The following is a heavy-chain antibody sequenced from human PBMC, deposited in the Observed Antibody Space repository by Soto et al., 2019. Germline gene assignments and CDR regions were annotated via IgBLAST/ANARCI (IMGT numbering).Heavy chain of an antibody. CDR3: ARDWTRYYDFWSGYTYYYYGMDV. J-gene: IGHJ6*02. V-gene: IGHV1-2*02. D-gene: IGHD3-3*01. Sequence: ASVKVSCKASGYTFTGYYMHWVRQAPGQGLEWMGWINPNSGGTNYAQKFQGRVTMTRDTSISTAYMELGRLRSDDTAMYYCARDWTRYYDFWSGYTYYYYGMDVWGQGTTVTVSS. CDR1: GYTFTGYY. CDR2: INPNSGGT.